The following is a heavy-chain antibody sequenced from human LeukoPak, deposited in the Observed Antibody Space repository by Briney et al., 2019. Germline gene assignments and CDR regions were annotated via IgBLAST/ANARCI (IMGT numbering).Heavy chain of an antibody. CDR1: GGSISSYC. D-gene: IGHD6-13*01. V-gene: IGHV4-59*08. J-gene: IGHJ4*02. CDR2: IYYSGST. CDR3: ARHLAAAGFDY. Sequence: SETLSLTCTVSGGSISSYCWSWIRQPPGKGLEWIGYIYYSGSTNYNPSLKSRVTISVDTSKNQFSLKLSSVTAADTAVYYCARHLAAAGFDYWGQGTLVTVSS.